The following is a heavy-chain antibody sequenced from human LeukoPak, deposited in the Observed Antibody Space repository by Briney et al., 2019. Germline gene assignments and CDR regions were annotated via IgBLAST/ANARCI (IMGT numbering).Heavy chain of an antibody. CDR3: ARHRAVKWHIVVVTAHSRFDY. CDR1: GGSISSSSYY. D-gene: IGHD2-21*02. CDR2: IYYSGST. J-gene: IGHJ4*02. V-gene: IGHV4-39*01. Sequence: PSETLSLTCTVSGGSISSSSYYWGWIRQPPGKGLGWIGSIYYSGSTYYNPSLKSRVTISVDTSKNQFSLKLSSVTAADTAVYYCARHRAVKWHIVVVTAHSRFDYWGQGTLVTVSS.